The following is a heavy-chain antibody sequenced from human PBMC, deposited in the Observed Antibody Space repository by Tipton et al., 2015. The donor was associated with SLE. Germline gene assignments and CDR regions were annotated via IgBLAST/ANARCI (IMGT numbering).Heavy chain of an antibody. V-gene: IGHV3-30-3*01. CDR1: GFTFSSYA. CDR2: ITHDGSIK. Sequence: SLRLSCAASGFTFSSYAMHWVRQAPGKGLEWVAVITHDGSIKYYADSVKGRVTISRDNPKNTLYLQMNSLRAEDTAVYYCAGNSGYDTDALDIWGQGTMVTVSS. J-gene: IGHJ3*02. CDR3: AGNSGYDTDALDI. D-gene: IGHD1-26*01.